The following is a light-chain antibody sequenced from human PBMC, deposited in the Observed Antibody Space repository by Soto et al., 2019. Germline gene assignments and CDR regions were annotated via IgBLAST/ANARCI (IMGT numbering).Light chain of an antibody. V-gene: IGKV1-5*01. CDR1: QSISSW. CDR3: QQYNSYRT. J-gene: IGKJ1*01. Sequence: DIQMTQSPSTLSASVGDRVTITCRASQSISSWLAWYQQKPGKAPKLLIYDASSLESGVPSRFSGSGSGTEFTLTISSLQPDDFATYYCQQYNSYRTFGQGTKVASK. CDR2: DAS.